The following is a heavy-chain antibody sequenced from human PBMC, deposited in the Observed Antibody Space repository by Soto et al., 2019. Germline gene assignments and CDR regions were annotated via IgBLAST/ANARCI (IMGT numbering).Heavy chain of an antibody. CDR2: IIPIFGTA. CDR1: GGTFSSYA. D-gene: IGHD2-2*01. J-gene: IGHJ5*02. V-gene: IGHV1-69*13. Sequence: SVKVSCKASGGTFSSYAISWVRQAPGQGLEWMGGIIPIFGTANYAQKFQGRVTITADESTSTAYMELSSLRSEDTAVYYCARVIVVVPAAYNWFDPWGQGTLVTVSS. CDR3: ARVIVVVPAAYNWFDP.